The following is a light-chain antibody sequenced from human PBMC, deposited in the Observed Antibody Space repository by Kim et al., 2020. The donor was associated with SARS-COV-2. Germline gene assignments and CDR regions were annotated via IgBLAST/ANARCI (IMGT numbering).Light chain of an antibody. CDR2: FDR. CDR3: RVWDSSSDHPV. J-gene: IGLJ2*01. Sequence: APGTTATITCGGNNIGSKTVPWYQQRPGQAPILVIYFDRDRPSGIPDRFSGSNSGNTATLTISRVEAGDEADFFCRVWDSSSDHPVFGGGTTLTVL. V-gene: IGLV3-21*04. CDR1: NIGSKT.